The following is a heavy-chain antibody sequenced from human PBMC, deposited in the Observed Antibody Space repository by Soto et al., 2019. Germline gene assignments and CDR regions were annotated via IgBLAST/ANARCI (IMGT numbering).Heavy chain of an antibody. CDR1: GYTFTSYG. Sequence: QVQLVQSGAEVKKPGASVKVSCKASGYTFTSYGISWVRQAPGQGLEWMGWISAYNGNTNYAQKLQGRVTMTTDTATRPADMELRSLRSDDTAVYYCARSTVTTRGSFDGMDVWGQGTTVTVSS. V-gene: IGHV1-18*01. CDR3: ARSTVTTRGSFDGMDV. J-gene: IGHJ6*02. CDR2: ISAYNGNT. D-gene: IGHD4-17*01.